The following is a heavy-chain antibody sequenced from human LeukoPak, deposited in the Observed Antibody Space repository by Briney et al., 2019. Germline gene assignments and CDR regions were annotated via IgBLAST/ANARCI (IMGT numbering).Heavy chain of an antibody. CDR3: GSTNYNPSLKSRVTISVDTAKNQFSLKLSSVTAADTAVYYCVRFKGNYGDYPDAFDI. V-gene: IGHV4-59*12. D-gene: IGHD3-10*02. J-gene: IGHJ3*02. Sequence: PSETLSLTCTVSGGLLSIYYWRWTPQPPARGLVGIGYIYYSGYTNYNPSLKGRVTKSLGTFKEQFSLKLSSPTAADTAVYYRGSTNYNPSLKSRVTISVDTAKNQFSLKLSSVTAADTAVYYCVRFKGNYGDYPDAFDIWGQGTMVTVSS. CDR2: IYYSGYT. CDR1: GGLLSIYY.